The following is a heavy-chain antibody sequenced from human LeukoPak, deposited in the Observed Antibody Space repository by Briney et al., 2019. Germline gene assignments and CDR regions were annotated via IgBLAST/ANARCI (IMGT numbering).Heavy chain of an antibody. V-gene: IGHV3-9*01. CDR1: GFTFDDYA. J-gene: IGHJ4*02. Sequence: PAGGSLRLSCAASGFTFDDYAMHWVRQAPGKGLEWVSGISWNSGSIGYADSVKGRFTISRDNAKNSLYLQMNSLRAEDTALYYCAKEPGKWLRLHYFDYWGQGTLVTVSS. D-gene: IGHD5-12*01. CDR2: ISWNSGSI. CDR3: AKEPGKWLRLHYFDY.